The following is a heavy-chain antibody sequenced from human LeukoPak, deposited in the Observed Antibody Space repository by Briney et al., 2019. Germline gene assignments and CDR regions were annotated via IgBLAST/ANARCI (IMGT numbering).Heavy chain of an antibody. V-gene: IGHV4-4*01. CDR3: ASKQVFGVVINYFDY. J-gene: IGHJ4*02. CDR1: GGSISSSNW. CDR2: IYHSGSI. Sequence: PSGTLSLTCAVSGGSISSSNWWSWVRQPPGEGLEWIGEIYHSGSINYNPSLKSRVTISVDKSKNQFSLKLSSVTAADTAVYCCASKQVFGVVINYFDYWGQGTLVTVSS. D-gene: IGHD3-3*01.